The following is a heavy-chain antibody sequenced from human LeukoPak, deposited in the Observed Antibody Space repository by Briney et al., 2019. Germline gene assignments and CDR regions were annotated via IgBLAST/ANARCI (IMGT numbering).Heavy chain of an antibody. J-gene: IGHJ4*02. CDR1: GGSISSYY. CDR2: IYYSGST. D-gene: IGHD5-12*01. CDR3: ARGGGYSGYDYPLDY. V-gene: IGHV4-59*01. Sequence: PSETLSLTCTVSGGSISSYYWSWIRQPPGKGLEWIGYIYYSGSTNYNPSLKSRVTISVDTSKNQFSLKLSSVTAADTAVYYCARGGGYSGYDYPLDYWGQGTLVTVSS.